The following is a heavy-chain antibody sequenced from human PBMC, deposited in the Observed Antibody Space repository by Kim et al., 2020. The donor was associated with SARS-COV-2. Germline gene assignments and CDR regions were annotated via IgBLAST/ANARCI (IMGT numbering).Heavy chain of an antibody. J-gene: IGHJ4*02. Sequence: GGSLRLSCAASGFVFGGFDMDWVRQAPGKGLEWVAFISYDGKSEYYADFLKGRFTISRDNSRNTLYLQIDNLRADDTAKYFCARDRPAGDFDYWGLGTLVTVSS. CDR1: GFVFGGFD. CDR2: ISYDGKSE. CDR3: ARDRPAGDFDY. D-gene: IGHD2-2*01. V-gene: IGHV3-30*12.